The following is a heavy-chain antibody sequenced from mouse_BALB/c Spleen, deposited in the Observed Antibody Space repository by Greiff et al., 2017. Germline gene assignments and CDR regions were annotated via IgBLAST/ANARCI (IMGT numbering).Heavy chain of an antibody. CDR3: ARSKYASFAY. CDR2: IYPGDGDT. Sequence: VQLQQSGPELVKPGASVKISCKASGYAFSSSWMNWVKQRPGQGLEWIGRIYPGDGDTNYNGKFKGKATLTADKSSSTAYMQLSSLTSVDSAVYFCARSKYASFAYWGQGTLVTVSA. CDR1: GYAFSSSW. D-gene: IGHD2-10*02. J-gene: IGHJ3*01. V-gene: IGHV1-82*01.